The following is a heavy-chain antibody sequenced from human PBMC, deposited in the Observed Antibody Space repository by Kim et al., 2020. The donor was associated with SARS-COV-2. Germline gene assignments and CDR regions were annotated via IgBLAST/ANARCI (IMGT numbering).Heavy chain of an antibody. V-gene: IGHV3-23*01. CDR1: GLTFRSHA. J-gene: IGHJ5*02. D-gene: IGHD3-22*01. CDR2: ISGNGGNT. Sequence: GGSLRLSCAAPGLTFRSHAMSWVRQAPGKGLEWVSTISGNGGNTYYADSVRGRFTISRDNSKTTVFLQMNSLRVEDTAVYYCAKMSYFDRSGYERFHPGGQGTQVNVSS. CDR3: AKMSYFDRSGYERFHP.